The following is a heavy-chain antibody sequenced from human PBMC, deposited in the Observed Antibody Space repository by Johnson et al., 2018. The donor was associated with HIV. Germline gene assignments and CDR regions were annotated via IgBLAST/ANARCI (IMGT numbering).Heavy chain of an antibody. J-gene: IGHJ3*02. CDR3: ARDSDKWELRPGAFDI. V-gene: IGHV3-74*03. CDR2: IYNDGSRT. CDR1: GFAFRTYW. Sequence: VQLVESGGGLVQPGGSLRLSCAASGFAFRTYWMVWVRQVPGKRPVWVARIYNDGSRTTYADSVRGRFTISRDNSKNTLYLQMNSLRAEDTAVYYCARDSDKWELRPGAFDIWGQGTMVTVSS. D-gene: IGHD1-26*01.